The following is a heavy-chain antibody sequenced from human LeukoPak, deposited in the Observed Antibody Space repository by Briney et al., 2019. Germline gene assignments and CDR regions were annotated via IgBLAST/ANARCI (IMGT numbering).Heavy chain of an antibody. V-gene: IGHV3-30*18. D-gene: IGHD2-8*01. Sequence: SCKASGYTFTGYYMHWVRQAPGKGLEWVAVISYDGSNKYYADSVKGRFTIPRDNSKNTLYLQTNSLRAEDTAVYYCAKGCTNGVCSVDYWGQGTLVTVSS. CDR1: GYTFTGYY. CDR3: AKGCTNGVCSVDY. CDR2: ISYDGSNK. J-gene: IGHJ4*02.